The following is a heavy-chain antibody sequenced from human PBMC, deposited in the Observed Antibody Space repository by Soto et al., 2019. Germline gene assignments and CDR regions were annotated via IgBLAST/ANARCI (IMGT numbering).Heavy chain of an antibody. CDR3: AKDSQYGSGWYYFDY. CDR1: GFTFSNYA. D-gene: IGHD6-19*01. Sequence: EVQLLESGGGLVQPGGSLRLSCEASGFTFSNYAMSWVRQAPGKGLEWVSGISGSGGSSQYADSVKGRFSMSRDNSKYTLYLQMNSLRADDTAVYYCAKDSQYGSGWYYFDYWGQGTLVTVSS. V-gene: IGHV3-23*01. J-gene: IGHJ4*02. CDR2: ISGSGGSS.